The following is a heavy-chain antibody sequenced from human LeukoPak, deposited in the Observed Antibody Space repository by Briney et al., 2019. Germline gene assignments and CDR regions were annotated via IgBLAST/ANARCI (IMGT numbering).Heavy chain of an antibody. D-gene: IGHD3-22*01. CDR1: GGTFSSYA. CDR2: IIPIFGTA. V-gene: IGHV1-69*01. J-gene: IGHJ1*01. CDR3: AKARPLRLSDYDGTSYYPLYFQH. Sequence: SVKVSCKASGGTFSSYAISWVRQAPGQGLEWMGGIIPIFGTANYAQKFQGRVTITADESPSTAYMELSSLRSEDTAVYYCAKARPLRLSDYDGTSYYPLYFQHWGQGTLVTVSS.